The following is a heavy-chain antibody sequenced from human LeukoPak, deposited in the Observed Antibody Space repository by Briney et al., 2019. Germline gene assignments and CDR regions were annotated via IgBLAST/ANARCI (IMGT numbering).Heavy chain of an antibody. CDR1: GYTFTSYD. CDR3: ARDMITIFGVVIIVFDY. V-gene: IGHV1-8*01. CDR2: MNPNSGNT. Sequence: GASVKVSCKASGYTFTSYDINWVRQATGQGLEWMGWMNPNSGNTGYAQKLQGRVTMTTDTSTSTAYMELRSLRSDDTAVYYCARDMITIFGVVIIVFDYWGQGTLVTVSS. J-gene: IGHJ4*02. D-gene: IGHD3-3*01.